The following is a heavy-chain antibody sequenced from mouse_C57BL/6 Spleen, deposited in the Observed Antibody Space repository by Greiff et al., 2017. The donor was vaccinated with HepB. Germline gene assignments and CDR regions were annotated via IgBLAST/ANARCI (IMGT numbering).Heavy chain of an antibody. V-gene: IGHV3-6*01. CDR1: GYSITSGYY. Sequence: EVKLMESGPGLVKPSQSLSLTCSVTGYSITSGYYWNWIRQFPGNKLEWMGYISYDGSNNYNPSLKNRISITRDTSKNQFFLKLNSVTTEDTATYYCAREEVYWYFDVWGTGTTVTVSS. J-gene: IGHJ1*03. CDR3: AREEVYWYFDV. CDR2: ISYDGSN.